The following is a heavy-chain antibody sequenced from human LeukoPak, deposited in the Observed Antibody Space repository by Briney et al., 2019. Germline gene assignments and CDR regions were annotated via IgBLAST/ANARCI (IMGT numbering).Heavy chain of an antibody. CDR1: GFTFSSYA. Sequence: GGSLRLSCAASGFTFSSYAMSWVRQAPGKGLEWVSAISGSGGSTYYADSVKGRFTISRDNSKNTLYLQMNSLRAEDTAVYYCAKEEDMITFGGVIGYIDYWGQGTLVTVSS. V-gene: IGHV3-23*01. D-gene: IGHD3-16*02. CDR3: AKEEDMITFGGVIGYIDY. CDR2: ISGSGGST. J-gene: IGHJ4*02.